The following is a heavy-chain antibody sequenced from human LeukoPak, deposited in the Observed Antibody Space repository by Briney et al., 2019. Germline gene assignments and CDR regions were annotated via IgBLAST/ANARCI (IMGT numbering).Heavy chain of an antibody. Sequence: PSGTLSLTCTVSGGSISSSSYYWGWIRQPPGKGLEWIGSIYHSGSTNYNPSLKSRVTISVDKSKNQFSLKLSSVTAADTAVYYCARGGYGSGSYYKEDYYYYMDVWGKGTTVTVSS. CDR3: ARGGYGSGSYYKEDYYYYMDV. V-gene: IGHV4-39*07. CDR1: GGSISSSSYY. D-gene: IGHD3-10*01. CDR2: IYHSGST. J-gene: IGHJ6*03.